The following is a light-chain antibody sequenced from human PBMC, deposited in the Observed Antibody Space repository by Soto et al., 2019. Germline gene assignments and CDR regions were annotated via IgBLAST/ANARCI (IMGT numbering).Light chain of an antibody. CDR3: CSYVGGYSYV. CDR2: DVS. V-gene: IGLV2-11*01. Sequence: QSALTQPRSVSGSPGQSVTVSCIGTSSDVGDYNSVSWYQPHPGKAPKLMIYDVSKRPSGVPDRFSGSKSGNTASLTISGLQAEDEADYYCCSYVGGYSYVFGIGTKVTVL. J-gene: IGLJ1*01. CDR1: SSDVGDYNS.